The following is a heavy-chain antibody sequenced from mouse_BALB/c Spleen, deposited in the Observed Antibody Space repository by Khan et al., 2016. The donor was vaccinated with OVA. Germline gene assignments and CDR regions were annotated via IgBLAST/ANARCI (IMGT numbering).Heavy chain of an antibody. CDR2: ISTYYGDA. J-gene: IGHJ3*01. CDR1: GYTFTDFT. Sequence: QIQLVQSGAELVRPGVSVKISCKGSGYTFTDFTLHWMKQSHTKSLEWIGVISTYYGDATYNQKFKGKATMTVDKASSTAYLELARLTSEDSAINYWERRGVGNRFAYWGQGTLVTVSA. V-gene: IGHV1S137*01. CDR3: ERRGVGNRFAY. D-gene: IGHD1-1*02.